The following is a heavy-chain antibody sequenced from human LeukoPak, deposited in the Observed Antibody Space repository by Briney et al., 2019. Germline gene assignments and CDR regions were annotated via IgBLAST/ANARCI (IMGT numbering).Heavy chain of an antibody. D-gene: IGHD5-12*01. Sequence: GASVKVSCKASGYTFTSYAMNWVRQAPGQGLEWMGWINTNTGNPTYAQGFTGRFVFSLDTSVSTAYLQISSLKAEDTAVYYCAREPVVATITVNRFDPWGQGTLVTVSS. CDR2: INTNTGNP. J-gene: IGHJ5*02. CDR3: AREPVVATITVNRFDP. V-gene: IGHV7-4-1*02. CDR1: GYTFTSYA.